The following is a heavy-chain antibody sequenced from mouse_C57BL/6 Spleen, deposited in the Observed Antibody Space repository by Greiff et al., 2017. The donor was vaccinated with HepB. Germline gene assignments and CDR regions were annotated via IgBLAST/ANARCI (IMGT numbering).Heavy chain of an antibody. CDR2: ISDGGSYT. CDR3: ARGGNYEYRAMDY. V-gene: IGHV5-4*01. J-gene: IGHJ4*01. Sequence: EVQLVESGGGLVKPGGSLKLSCAASGFTFSSYAMSWVRQTPEKRLEWVATISDGGSYTYYPDNVKGRFTISRDNAKNNLYLQMSHLKSEDTAMYYCARGGNYEYRAMDYWGQGTSVTVSS. D-gene: IGHD2-4*01. CDR1: GFTFSSYA.